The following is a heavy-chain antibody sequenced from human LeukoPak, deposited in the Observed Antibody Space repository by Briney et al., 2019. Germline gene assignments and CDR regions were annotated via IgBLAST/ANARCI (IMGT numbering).Heavy chain of an antibody. D-gene: IGHD1/OR15-1a*01. CDR1: GYTFTNYG. CDR2: VSTYNGNT. CDR3: ARDNFVVWTNPGYYYMDV. V-gene: IGHV1-18*01. J-gene: IGHJ6*03. Sequence: GASVSVSCKASGYTFTNYGITGVRQAPGQGREWMGWVSTYNGNTNYPQRLQGRVTMTTDTSTSTAYMEVRSLRSDDTAVYYCARDNFVVWTNPGYYYMDVWGKGTTVTVSS.